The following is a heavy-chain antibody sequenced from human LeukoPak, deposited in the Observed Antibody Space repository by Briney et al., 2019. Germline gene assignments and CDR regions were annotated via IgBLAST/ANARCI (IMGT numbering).Heavy chain of an antibody. Sequence: SVKVSFTASGGTFSSYAISWVRQAPGQGLEWMGGIIPIFGTANYAQKFQGRVTITADESTSTAYMELSSLRSEDTAVYYCARIGYSSSWYYFDYWGQGTLVTVSS. J-gene: IGHJ4*02. D-gene: IGHD6-13*01. CDR2: IIPIFGTA. V-gene: IGHV1-69*01. CDR3: ARIGYSSSWYYFDY. CDR1: GGTFSSYA.